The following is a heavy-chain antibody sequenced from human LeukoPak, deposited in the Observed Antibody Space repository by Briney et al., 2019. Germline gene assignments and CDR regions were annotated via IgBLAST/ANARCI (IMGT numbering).Heavy chain of an antibody. V-gene: IGHV4-34*01. Sequence: SETLSLTCAVYGGSFSGYYWSWIRQPPGKGLEWIGEINHSGSTNYNPSLKSRVTISVDTSKNQFSLKLSSVTAADTAVYYCARRNYYGGDCAYFDYWGQGTLVTVSS. CDR1: GGSFSGYY. CDR3: ARRNYYGGDCAYFDY. D-gene: IGHD2-21*02. CDR2: INHSGST. J-gene: IGHJ4*02.